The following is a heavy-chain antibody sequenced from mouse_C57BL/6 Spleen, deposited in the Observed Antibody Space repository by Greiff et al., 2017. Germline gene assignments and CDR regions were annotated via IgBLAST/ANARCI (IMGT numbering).Heavy chain of an antibody. Sequence: QVQLQQPGAELVKPGASVKLSCKASGYTFTSYWMQWVKQRPGQGLEWIGEIDPSDSYTNYNQKFKCKATLTVDTSSSTAYMQLSSQTSENSAVDYCARGGYDYDRFAYWGQGTLVTVSA. V-gene: IGHV1-50*01. CDR1: GYTFTSYW. CDR2: IDPSDSYT. J-gene: IGHJ3*01. D-gene: IGHD2-4*01. CDR3: ARGGYDYDRFAY.